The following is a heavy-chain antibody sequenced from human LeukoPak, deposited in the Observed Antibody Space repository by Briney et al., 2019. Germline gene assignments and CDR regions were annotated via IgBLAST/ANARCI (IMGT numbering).Heavy chain of an antibody. CDR2: IKTDGSIT. D-gene: IGHD1-26*01. V-gene: IGHV3-74*01. CDR3: ARSPYSESYYGDAFDI. J-gene: IGHJ3*02. CDR1: GFSFSVYW. Sequence: PGGSLRLSCAASGFSFSVYWMHWVRQAPGKGPVWVSRIKTDGSITDYADFVKGRFTISRDNAKNTLYLQMNSLRAEDTAVYYCARSPYSESYYGDAFDIWGQGTMVTVSS.